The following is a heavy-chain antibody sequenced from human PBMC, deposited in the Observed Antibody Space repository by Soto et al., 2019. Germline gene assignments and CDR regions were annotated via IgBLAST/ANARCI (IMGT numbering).Heavy chain of an antibody. J-gene: IGHJ4*02. CDR2: IYYSGST. Sequence: SETLSLTCTVSGGSISSGDNYWSWIRQPPGKGLEWIGYIYYSGSTYYNPSLKSRVTISVDTSKNQFSLKLSSVTAADTAVYYCARGYSSGWFDYWGQGTLVTAPQ. CDR1: GGSISSGDNY. CDR3: ARGYSSGWFDY. V-gene: IGHV4-30-4*02. D-gene: IGHD6-19*01.